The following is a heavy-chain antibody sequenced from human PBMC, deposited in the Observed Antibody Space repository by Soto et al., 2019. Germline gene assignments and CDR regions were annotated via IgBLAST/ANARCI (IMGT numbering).Heavy chain of an antibody. Sequence: QVQLVQSGAEVKKPGASVKVSCKASGYSFTNYAMHWVRQAPGQGLEWMGWINGGNGNTKYSEEFQGGVTITRDTSASTAYMELSSLRSEDTAVYYCARDRYYHDGSGLYWYCDLWGRGTLVTVCS. CDR2: INGGNGNT. D-gene: IGHD3-22*01. CDR3: ARDRYYHDGSGLYWYCDL. V-gene: IGHV1-3*01. CDR1: GYSFTNYA. J-gene: IGHJ2*01.